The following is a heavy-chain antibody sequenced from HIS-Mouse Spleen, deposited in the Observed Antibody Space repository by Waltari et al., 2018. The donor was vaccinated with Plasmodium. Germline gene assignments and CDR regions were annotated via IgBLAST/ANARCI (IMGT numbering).Heavy chain of an antibody. Sequence: QVQLQESGPGLVKPSETLSLTCTVSGGSISSYYWRWIRQPPGKGLEWIGYIYYSGSTNYNPSLKSRVTISVDTSKNQFSLKLSSVTAADTAVYCCARNGGIAARNWFDPWGQGTLVTVSS. CDR2: IYYSGST. CDR3: ARNGGIAARNWFDP. V-gene: IGHV4-59*01. CDR1: GGSISSYY. J-gene: IGHJ5*02. D-gene: IGHD6-6*01.